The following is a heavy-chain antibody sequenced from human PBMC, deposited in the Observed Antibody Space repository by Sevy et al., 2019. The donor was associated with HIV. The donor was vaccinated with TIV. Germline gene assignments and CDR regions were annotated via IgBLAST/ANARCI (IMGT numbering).Heavy chain of an antibody. V-gene: IGHV1-69*10. CDR1: GGSLSNYG. D-gene: IGHD2-21*02. Sequence: ASVKVSCKASGGSLSNYGINWVQQAAGQGLEWMGGIIPRPGLANYAQKFRDRVTITADESTNTVYMEVRRLRFEDTGVYYRASVRPCGGDCYFFDSWGQGTLVTVSS. CDR3: ASVRPCGGDCYFFDS. J-gene: IGHJ4*02. CDR2: IIPRPGLA.